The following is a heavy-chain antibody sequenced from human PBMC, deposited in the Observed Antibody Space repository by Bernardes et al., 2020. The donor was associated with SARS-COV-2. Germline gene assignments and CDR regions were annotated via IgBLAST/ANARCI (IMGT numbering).Heavy chain of an antibody. Sequence: GGSLRLSCAASGFTFSSYAMHWVRQAPGKGLEWVAVISYDGSNKYYADSVKGRFTISRDNSKNTLYLQMNSLRAEDTAVYYCASGLLWFGELWGWGQGTLVTVSS. D-gene: IGHD3-10*01. J-gene: IGHJ4*02. CDR3: ASGLLWFGELWG. CDR1: GFTFSSYA. V-gene: IGHV3-30-3*01. CDR2: ISYDGSNK.